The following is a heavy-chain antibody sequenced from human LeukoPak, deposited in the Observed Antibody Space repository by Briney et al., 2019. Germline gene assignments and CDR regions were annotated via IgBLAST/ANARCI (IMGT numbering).Heavy chain of an antibody. CDR3: VSYYYDSSGYRKGFSFDY. Sequence: GESLKISCKGSGFTVTDHWIAWVRQMPGKGLEWMGIIYPGDSDTRYSPSFQGQVTISADKSISTAYLQWSSLKASDTAMYYCVSYYYDSSGYRKGFSFDYWGQGTLVTVSS. CDR1: GFTVTDHW. J-gene: IGHJ4*02. V-gene: IGHV5-51*01. CDR2: IYPGDSDT. D-gene: IGHD3-22*01.